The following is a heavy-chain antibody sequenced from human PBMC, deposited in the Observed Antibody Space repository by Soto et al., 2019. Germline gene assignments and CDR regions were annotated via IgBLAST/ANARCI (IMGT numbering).Heavy chain of an antibody. J-gene: IGHJ4*02. Sequence: QVQLVESGGGLVQPGRSLRLSCAASGFTFSSYAMHWVRQAPGKGLEWVAVISYDGSNKYYADSVKGRFTISRDNSKNTLYLQMNSLRAEDTAVYYCAREATYYDFWSGYYPYFDYWGQGTLVTVSS. CDR1: GFTFSSYA. D-gene: IGHD3-3*01. V-gene: IGHV3-30-3*01. CDR2: ISYDGSNK. CDR3: AREATYYDFWSGYYPYFDY.